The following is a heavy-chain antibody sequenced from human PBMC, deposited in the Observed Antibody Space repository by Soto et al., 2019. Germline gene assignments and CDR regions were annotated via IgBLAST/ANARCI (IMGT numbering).Heavy chain of an antibody. CDR2: IYYRGST. CDR3: ARVGYCTTGSCSLDY. Sequence: QVQLQESGPGLVKPSQTLSLTCTVSGGSITSGDYYWSWIRQPPGKGLEWIGYIYYRGSTYYNPSLTSRVTLSVDTSKNQSARQWSSVPAADTAVYYCARVGYCTTGSCSLDYWGQGTLATVSS. D-gene: IGHD2-15*01. J-gene: IGHJ4*02. CDR1: GGSITSGDYY. V-gene: IGHV4-30-4*01.